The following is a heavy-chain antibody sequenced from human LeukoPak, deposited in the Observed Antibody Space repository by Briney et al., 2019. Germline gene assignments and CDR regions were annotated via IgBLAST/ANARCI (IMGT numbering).Heavy chain of an antibody. D-gene: IGHD1-26*01. Sequence: TGGSLRLSCAASGFTFSSYWMSWVRQAPGKGLEWVANIKQDGSEKYYVDSVKGRFTISRDNAKNSLYLQMNSLRAEDTAVYYCARDHTTLKYSGSYYYDYWGQGTLVTVSS. J-gene: IGHJ4*02. CDR1: GFTFSSYW. V-gene: IGHV3-7*01. CDR2: IKQDGSEK. CDR3: ARDHTTLKYSGSYYYDY.